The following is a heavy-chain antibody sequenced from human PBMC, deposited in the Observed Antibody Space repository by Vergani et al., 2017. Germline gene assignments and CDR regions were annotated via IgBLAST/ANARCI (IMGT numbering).Heavy chain of an antibody. Sequence: QVQLVESGGGVVQPGRSLRLSCAASGFTFSSYAMHWVRQAPGKGLEWVAVISYDGINKYYADSVKGRFTISRDNSKNTLYLQMNSLRAEDTAVYYCARENCSGGSCYSTYFDYWGQGTLVTVSS. CDR2: ISYDGINK. CDR1: GFTFSSYA. CDR3: ARENCSGGSCYSTYFDY. D-gene: IGHD2-15*01. V-gene: IGHV3-30-3*01. J-gene: IGHJ4*02.